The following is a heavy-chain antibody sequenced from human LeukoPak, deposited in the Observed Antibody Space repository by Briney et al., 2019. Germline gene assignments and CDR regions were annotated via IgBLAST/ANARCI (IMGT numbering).Heavy chain of an antibody. V-gene: IGHV3-66*02. CDR1: GFTVSSNY. D-gene: IGHD5-12*01. J-gene: IGHJ4*02. Sequence: GGSLRLSCAASGFTVSSNYMSWVRQAPGKGLEWVSVIYSGGSTYYADSVKGRFTISRDNSKNTLYLQMNSLRAEDTAVYYCARERGYSGYEAAFDYWGQGTLVTVSS. CDR2: IYSGGST. CDR3: ARERGYSGYEAAFDY.